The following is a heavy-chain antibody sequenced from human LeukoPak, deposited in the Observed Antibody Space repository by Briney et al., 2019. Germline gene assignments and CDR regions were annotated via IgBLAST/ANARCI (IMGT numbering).Heavy chain of an antibody. J-gene: IGHJ4*02. CDR2: MNPNSGNT. CDR1: GYTFTSYD. D-gene: IGHD6-13*01. Sequence: ASVKVSCKASGYTFTSYDINWVRQATGQGPEWMGWMNPNSGNTGYAQKFQGRVTITRNTSISTAYMELSSLRSEDTAVYYCARGSSSSPNDYWGQGTLVTVSS. CDR3: ARGSSSSPNDY. V-gene: IGHV1-8*03.